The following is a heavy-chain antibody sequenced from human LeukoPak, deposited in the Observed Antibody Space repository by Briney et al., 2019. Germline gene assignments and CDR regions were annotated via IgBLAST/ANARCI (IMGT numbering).Heavy chain of an antibody. Sequence: SETLSLTCAVYGGSFSGYYWSWIRQPPGKGLEWIGEINHSGSTNYNPSPKSRVTISVDTSKNQFSLKLSSVTAADTAVYYCVRRGYDILTGSSYYMDVWGKGTTVTISS. J-gene: IGHJ6*03. V-gene: IGHV4-34*01. D-gene: IGHD3-9*01. CDR3: VRRGYDILTGSSYYMDV. CDR1: GGSFSGYY. CDR2: INHSGST.